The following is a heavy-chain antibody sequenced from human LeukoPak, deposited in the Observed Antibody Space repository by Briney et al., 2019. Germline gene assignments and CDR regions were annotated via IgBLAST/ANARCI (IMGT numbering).Heavy chain of an antibody. CDR1: GGTFSSCA. J-gene: IGHJ4*02. V-gene: IGHV1-69*13. D-gene: IGHD3-22*01. CDR3: ARDLYDSSGYYV. CDR2: IIPIFGTA. Sequence: SVKVSCKASGGTFSSCAISWVRQAPGQGLEWMGGIIPIFGTANYAQKFQGRVTITADESTSTAYMELSSLRSEDTAVYYCARDLYDSSGYYVWGQGTLVTVSS.